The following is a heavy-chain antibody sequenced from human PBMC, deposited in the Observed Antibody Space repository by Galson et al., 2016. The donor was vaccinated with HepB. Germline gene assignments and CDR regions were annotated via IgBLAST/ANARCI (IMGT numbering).Heavy chain of an antibody. CDR1: GYTLTSYF. V-gene: IGHV1-46*01. CDR2: INPSADST. J-gene: IGHJ4*02. D-gene: IGHD3-22*01. CDR3: ARDRGNYDSTGYYFDY. Sequence: SVKVSCKASGYTLTSYFIHWVRQAPGQGLQWMGTINPSADSTTYAHNFQGRVTMTRDTSTSTVYMELSSLRSEDTAVFYCARDRGNYDSTGYYFDYWGQGTLVTVSS.